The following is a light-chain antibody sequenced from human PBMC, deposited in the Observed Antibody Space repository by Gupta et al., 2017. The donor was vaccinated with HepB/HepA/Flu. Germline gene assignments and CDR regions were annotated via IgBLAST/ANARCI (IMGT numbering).Light chain of an antibody. J-gene: IGLJ2*01. V-gene: IGLV2-14*01. CDR1: SSDVGGYNY. CDR3: SSYTSSSTQVV. CDR2: EVS. Sequence: QSALTPPASVSGSPGQSITISCTGTSSDVGGYNYVSWYQQHPGKAPKLMIYEVSNRPSGVSNRFSGSKSGNTASLTISGLQAEDEADYYCSSYTSSSTQVVLGGGTKLTVL.